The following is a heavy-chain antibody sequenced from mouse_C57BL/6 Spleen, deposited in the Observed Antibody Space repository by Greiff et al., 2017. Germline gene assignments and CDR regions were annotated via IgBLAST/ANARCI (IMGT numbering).Heavy chain of an antibody. V-gene: IGHV1-50*01. J-gene: IGHJ1*03. CDR1: GYTFTSYW. CDR3: ARGKPITTVGHWYFDV. D-gene: IGHD1-1*01. Sequence: QVQLQQPGAELVKPGASVKLSCKASGYTFTSYWMQWVKQRPGQGLEWIGEIDPSDSYTNYNQKFKGKATLTVDTSSSTAYMQLSSLTSEDSAVYYCARGKPITTVGHWYFDVWGTGTTVTVSS. CDR2: IDPSDSYT.